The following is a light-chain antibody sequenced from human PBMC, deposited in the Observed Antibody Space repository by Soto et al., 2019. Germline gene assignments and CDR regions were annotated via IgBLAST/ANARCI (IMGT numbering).Light chain of an antibody. Sequence: EIVMTQSPATLSVSPGERATPSCRASQSVSSNLAWYQQKPGQAPRLLIYGASTRATGIPARFSGSGSGTEFILTISSLQSEDFAVYYCQQYSKWPLTFGGGTKVDI. CDR3: QQYSKWPLT. CDR2: GAS. J-gene: IGKJ4*01. V-gene: IGKV3-15*01. CDR1: QSVSSN.